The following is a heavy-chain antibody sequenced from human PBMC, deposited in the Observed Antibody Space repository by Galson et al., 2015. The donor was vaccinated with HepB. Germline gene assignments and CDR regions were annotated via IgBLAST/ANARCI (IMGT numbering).Heavy chain of an antibody. CDR3: ARHHGLRTAWGYYYYYGVDV. CDR2: IDPSDSYI. V-gene: IGHV5-10-1*01. D-gene: IGHD7-27*01. J-gene: IGHJ6*02. Sequence: QSGAEVKKPGESLRISCKGSGYNFTNYWITWVRQMPGKGLEWMGRIDPSDSYINYSPSFQGHVTISADKSISTAYLQWSSLKASDTAMYYCARHHGLRTAWGYYYYYGVDVWGQGTTVTVSS. CDR1: GYNFTNYW.